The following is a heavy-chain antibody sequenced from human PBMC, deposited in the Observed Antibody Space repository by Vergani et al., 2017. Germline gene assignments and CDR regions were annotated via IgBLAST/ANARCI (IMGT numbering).Heavy chain of an antibody. D-gene: IGHD1-1*01. CDR3: ARHTTYTDS. Sequence: EVELVQSGPDMRNPGESLKIFCKGSEYSFGNYWMGCVREMSGKDLEWMRIIYSADSDTRYSPSFQGQVTISADKSISTAFLQWDSLKASDTALYYCARHTTYTDSWGQGTLVTVSS. CDR1: EYSFGNYW. J-gene: IGHJ4*02. CDR2: IYSADSDT. V-gene: IGHV5-51*01.